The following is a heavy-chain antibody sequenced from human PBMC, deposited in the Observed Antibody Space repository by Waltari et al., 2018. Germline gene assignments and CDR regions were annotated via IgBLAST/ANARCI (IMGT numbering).Heavy chain of an antibody. CDR3: ASGYDFWYFDY. Sequence: QVQLVQSGAEVKKPGASVKVSCKAYGYTLASYDINWVRQATGQGLEWMGWMNTNSGNTGYAQKFQGRVTMTRNTSISTAYMELSSLRSEDTAVYYCASGYDFWYFDYWGQGTLVTVSS. V-gene: IGHV1-8*01. D-gene: IGHD3-3*01. CDR1: GYTLASYD. J-gene: IGHJ4*02. CDR2: MNTNSGNT.